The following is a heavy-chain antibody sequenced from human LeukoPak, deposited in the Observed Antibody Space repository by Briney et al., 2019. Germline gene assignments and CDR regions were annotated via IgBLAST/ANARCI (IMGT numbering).Heavy chain of an antibody. CDR3: AREEATDFWSGYFDY. Sequence: SLRLSCAASGFTFDDYAMHWVRQAPGKGLEWVSGITWNSDRKGYADSVKGRFTISRDNAKNSLYLQMNSLRAEDTAVYYCAREEATDFWSGYFDYWGQGTLVTVSS. CDR2: ITWNSDRK. V-gene: IGHV3-9*01. D-gene: IGHD3-3*01. J-gene: IGHJ4*02. CDR1: GFTFDDYA.